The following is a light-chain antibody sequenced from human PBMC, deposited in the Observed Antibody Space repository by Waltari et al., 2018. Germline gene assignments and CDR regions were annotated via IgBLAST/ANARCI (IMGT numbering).Light chain of an antibody. Sequence: EIVLTQPPATLSLSPGDRPTLSCRASQSVSIYLAWYQQKPGQAPRPLIYDASNRATGIPARFSGSGSGTDFTLTISSLEPEDFAVYYCQQRSNWREYTFGQGTKLEIK. V-gene: IGKV3-11*01. CDR1: QSVSIY. CDR3: QQRSNWREYT. CDR2: DAS. J-gene: IGKJ2*01.